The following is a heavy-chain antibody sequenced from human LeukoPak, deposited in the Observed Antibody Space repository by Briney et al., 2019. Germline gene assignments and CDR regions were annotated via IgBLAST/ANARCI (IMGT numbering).Heavy chain of an antibody. CDR1: GGSISSGDYY. Sequence: PSQTLSLTCTVSGGSISSGDYYWSWIRHPPGKGPEWIGYIYYSGSTYYNPSLKSRVTISVDTSKNQFSLKLSSVTAADTAVYYCARGGIVVVPAAISWFDPWGQGTLVTVSS. J-gene: IGHJ5*02. CDR3: ARGGIVVVPAAISWFDP. V-gene: IGHV4-30-4*01. CDR2: IYYSGST. D-gene: IGHD2-2*02.